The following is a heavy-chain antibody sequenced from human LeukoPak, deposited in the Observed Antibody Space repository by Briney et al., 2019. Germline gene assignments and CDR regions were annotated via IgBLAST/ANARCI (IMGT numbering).Heavy chain of an antibody. CDR3: ARDRWVATKYEGYFDY. V-gene: IGHV3-48*02. CDR1: GFTFSNYN. CDR2: ISSNSGNT. D-gene: IGHD5-12*01. Sequence: GGSLRLSCAASGFTFSNYNINWVRQAPGKGQEWVSYISSNSGNTYYADSVKGRFTISRDNAKNSLYLQMNSLRDEDTAVYYCARDRWVATKYEGYFDYWGQGTLVTVSS. J-gene: IGHJ4*02.